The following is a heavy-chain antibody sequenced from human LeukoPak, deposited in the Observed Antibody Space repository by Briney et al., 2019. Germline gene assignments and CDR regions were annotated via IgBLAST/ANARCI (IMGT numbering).Heavy chain of an antibody. D-gene: IGHD3-10*01. Sequence: ASVKVSCKFSGYTRTELSMHWVRQAPGKGIEWMGGFDPEDGETIYAQKFQGRVTMTEDTSTDTAYMELSSLRSEDTAVYYCATAGYGSGSPPYYYYYGMDVWGQGTTVTVSS. CDR1: GYTRTELS. CDR2: FDPEDGET. V-gene: IGHV1-24*01. CDR3: ATAGYGSGSPPYYYYYGMDV. J-gene: IGHJ6*02.